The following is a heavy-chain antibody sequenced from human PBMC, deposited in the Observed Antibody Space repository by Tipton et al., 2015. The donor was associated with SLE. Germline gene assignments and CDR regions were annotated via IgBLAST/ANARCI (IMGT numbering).Heavy chain of an antibody. D-gene: IGHD3-3*01. V-gene: IGHV4-34*01. CDR2: VNHSRST. CDR3: EATIFGSGMDV. Sequence: LRLSCAVYGGSFSGYYWSWLRPPPGKGLEWIGEVNHSRSTTYNPSHKSRHHISVDTSKNQFSLKLSSVTAADTAVYYCEATIFGSGMDVWGRGPPVPVPS. J-gene: IGHJ6*02. CDR1: GGSFSGYY.